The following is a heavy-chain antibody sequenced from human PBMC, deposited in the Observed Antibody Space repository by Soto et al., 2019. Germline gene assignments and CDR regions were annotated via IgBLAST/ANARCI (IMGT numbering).Heavy chain of an antibody. CDR1: GFIFSDYY. CDR3: ARDLAWKRGKVGRYYYGMDV. CDR2: ISTRSTYT. J-gene: IGHJ6*02. Sequence: QVLLVESGGGLVKAGGSLRLSCAASGFIFSDYYMSWVRQTPGKGLEWVSYISTRSTYTNYADSVKGRFTISRDKTKNSLYLQMDSLRVVDTAVYYCARDLAWKRGKVGRYYYGMDVWGQGTTVTVSS. V-gene: IGHV3-11*06. D-gene: IGHD1-1*01.